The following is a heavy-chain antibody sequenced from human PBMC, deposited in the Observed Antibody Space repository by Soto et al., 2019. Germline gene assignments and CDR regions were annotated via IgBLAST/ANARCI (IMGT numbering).Heavy chain of an antibody. J-gene: IGHJ4*02. CDR1: GGSISSGGYY. CDR3: ARGRALWSGDSPYYFDY. Sequence: PSETLSLTCTVSGGSISSGGYYWSWIRQHPGKGLEWIGYIYYSGSTYYNPSLKSRVTISVDTSKNQFSLKLSSVTAADTAVYYCARGRALWSGDSPYYFDYWGQGTLVTVS. V-gene: IGHV4-30-4*08. CDR2: IYYSGST. D-gene: IGHD3-3*01.